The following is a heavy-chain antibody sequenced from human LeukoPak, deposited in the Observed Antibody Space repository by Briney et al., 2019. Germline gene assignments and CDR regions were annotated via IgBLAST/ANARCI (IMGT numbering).Heavy chain of an antibody. V-gene: IGHV5-51*01. D-gene: IGHD5-12*01. CDR2: IYPGDSDT. CDR3: ASSHSGWLRTFDY. J-gene: IGHJ4*02. CDR1: GYSFTSYW. Sequence: GESLKISCKGSGYSFTSYWVGWVRQMPGKGLEWMGIIYPGDSDTRYSPSFQGQVTISADKSISTAYLQWSSLKASDTAMYYCASSHSGWLRTFDYWGQGTLDTVSS.